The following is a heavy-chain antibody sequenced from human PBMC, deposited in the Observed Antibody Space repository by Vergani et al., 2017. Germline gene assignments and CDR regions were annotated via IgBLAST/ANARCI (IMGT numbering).Heavy chain of an antibody. D-gene: IGHD3-22*01. Sequence: QVQLQQWGAGLLKPSETLSLTFAVHGGSFSGYYWSWIRQPPGKGLEWSGEINHSGSTNQNPSLKSRVTISVDTSKNQFSLKLSSVTAADTAVYYCARDPWDYDSSGYSDPWGQGTLVTVSS. J-gene: IGHJ5*02. CDR2: INHSGST. CDR3: ARDPWDYDSSGYSDP. V-gene: IGHV4-34*01. CDR1: GGSFSGYY.